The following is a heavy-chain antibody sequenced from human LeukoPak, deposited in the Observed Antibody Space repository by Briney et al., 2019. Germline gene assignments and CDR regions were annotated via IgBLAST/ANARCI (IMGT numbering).Heavy chain of an antibody. V-gene: IGHV3-30*03. CDR1: GFTFSSYG. D-gene: IGHD4-23*01. J-gene: IGHJ4*02. CDR2: ISYDGSNK. CDR3: ARVSPDYGGYFNY. Sequence: GGSLRLSCAASGFTFSSYGMHWVRQAPGKGLEWVAVISYDGSNKYYADSVKGRFTISRDNSKHTVSLQMNSLRGEDTAVYYCARVSPDYGGYFNYWGQGTLLTVSS.